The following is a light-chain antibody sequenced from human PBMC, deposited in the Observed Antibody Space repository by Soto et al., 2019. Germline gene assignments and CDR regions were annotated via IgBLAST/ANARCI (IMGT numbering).Light chain of an antibody. J-gene: IGKJ3*01. V-gene: IGKV3-20*01. CDR2: ATS. CDR3: QQYGSSPFT. CDR1: QSVSTSY. Sequence: ENVLTQSPGTLSVSPGERVTLSCRASQSVSTSYLAWYQQKPGQGPRLLMYATSTRATGIPDRFSGSGSGTDFTLTISRLEPEDFAVYYCQQYGSSPFTFGPGTNVDIK.